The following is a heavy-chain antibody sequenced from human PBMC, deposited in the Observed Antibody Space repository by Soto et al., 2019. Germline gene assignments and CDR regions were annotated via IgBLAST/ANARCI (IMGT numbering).Heavy chain of an antibody. CDR2: IYYSGST. Sequence: SETLSLTCTVSGGSVSSDNYYWSWIRQPPEKGLEWIGYIYYSGSTNCNPSLKSRVTISVDTSRNQFSLKLTSVTAADTAVYYCASGRWFDPWGQGTLVTVSS. CDR3: ASGRWFDP. V-gene: IGHV4-61*01. CDR1: GGSVSSDNYY. J-gene: IGHJ5*02.